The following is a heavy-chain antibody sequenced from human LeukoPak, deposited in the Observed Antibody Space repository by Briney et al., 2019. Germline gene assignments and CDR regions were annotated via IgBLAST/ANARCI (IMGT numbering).Heavy chain of an antibody. CDR3: ARALWFGETFPAY. V-gene: IGHV3-48*01. Sequence: GSLRLSCAASGLTISSYSMNWVRQAPGKGLQWVSYISSSSSTIYYADSVKGRFTISRDNAKNSLYLQMNSLRAEDTAVYYCARALWFGETFPAYWGQGTLVTVSS. J-gene: IGHJ4*02. CDR2: ISSSSSTI. D-gene: IGHD3-10*01. CDR1: GLTISSYS.